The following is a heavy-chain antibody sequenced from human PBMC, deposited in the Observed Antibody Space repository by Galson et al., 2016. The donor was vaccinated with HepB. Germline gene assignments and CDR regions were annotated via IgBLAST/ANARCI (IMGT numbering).Heavy chain of an antibody. V-gene: IGHV3-33*01. Sequence: SLRLSCAASGFKFNKYGMHWVRQAPGKGLEWVAVVWHEGTQKDYAESAKGRFTISRDNSKNTLYLQMDSLRGEDTALYYCARDWGQDPPIDYWGQGALVTVSS. J-gene: IGHJ4*02. D-gene: IGHD3-16*01. CDR1: GFKFNKYG. CDR3: ARDWGQDPPIDY. CDR2: VWHEGTQK.